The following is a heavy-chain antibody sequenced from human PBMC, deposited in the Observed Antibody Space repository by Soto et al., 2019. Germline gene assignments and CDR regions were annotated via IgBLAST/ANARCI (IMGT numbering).Heavy chain of an antibody. CDR2: IYSDGTT. CDR3: ARDCSGGSCYPALGA. D-gene: IGHD2-15*01. V-gene: IGHV3-53*01. J-gene: IGHJ5*02. Sequence: EVHLVEPGGGLIQPGGSLTLSCAASGFAVSNTYMSWVRQAPGRGLEWVSFIYSDGTTCYADSVKGRFTISRDTSKNTLSLQMNSLRAEDTAVYYCARDCSGGSCYPALGAWGQGTLVTVSS. CDR1: GFAVSNTY.